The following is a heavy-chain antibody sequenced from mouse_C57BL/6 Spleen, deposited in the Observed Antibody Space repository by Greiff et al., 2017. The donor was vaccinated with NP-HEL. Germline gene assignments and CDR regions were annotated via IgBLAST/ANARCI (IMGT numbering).Heavy chain of an antibody. D-gene: IGHD2-4*01. CDR1: GYTFTNYW. CDR3: ARNDYDEAWFAY. Sequence: QVQLKQSGAELVRPGTSVKMSCKASGYTFTNYWIGWAKQRPGHGLEWIGDIYPGGGYTNYNEKFKGKATLTADKSSSTAYMQFSSLTSEDSAIYYCARNDYDEAWFAYWGQGTLVTVSA. CDR2: IYPGGGYT. V-gene: IGHV1-63*01. J-gene: IGHJ3*01.